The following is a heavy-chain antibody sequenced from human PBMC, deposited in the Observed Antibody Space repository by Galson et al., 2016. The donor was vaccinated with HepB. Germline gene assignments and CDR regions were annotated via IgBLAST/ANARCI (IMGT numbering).Heavy chain of an antibody. CDR1: GGTFSSYA. Sequence: SVKVSCKASGGTFSSYAISWVRQAPGQGLEWMGRIIPILGIANYAQKFQGRVTITADKSTSTAYMELSSLSSEDTAVYYCARQKAVFALYYFDYWGQGTLVTVSS. V-gene: IGHV1-69*04. J-gene: IGHJ4*02. CDR3: ARQKAVFALYYFDY. CDR2: IIPILGIA.